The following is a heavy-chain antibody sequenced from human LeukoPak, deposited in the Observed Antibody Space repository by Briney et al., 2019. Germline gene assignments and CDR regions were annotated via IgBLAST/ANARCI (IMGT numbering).Heavy chain of an antibody. D-gene: IGHD2-2*02. CDR3: ARDRQVVPAAINYDWSDP. V-gene: IGHV4-34*01. CDR2: INHSGST. Sequence: PSETLSLTCAVSGGSFSGYYWSWIRQPPGKGLEWIGEINHSGSTNYNPSPKSRVTISVDTSKNQFSLKLSSVTATDTAVYYCARDRQVVPAAINYDWSDPWGQGTLVTVSS. CDR1: GGSFSGYY. J-gene: IGHJ5*02.